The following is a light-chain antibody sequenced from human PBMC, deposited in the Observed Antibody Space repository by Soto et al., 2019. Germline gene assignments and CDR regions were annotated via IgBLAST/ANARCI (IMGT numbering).Light chain of an antibody. CDR2: GAS. Sequence: EVVITQSPATLSVSPGERVTLSCRASQSVRSNLAWYQQKPGQSPRLLIYGASTRATGIPARFSGSGSGTEFTLTISSLQSEDFAVYYCQQYNNWPPTTFGQGTRLENK. CDR3: QQYNNWPPTT. J-gene: IGKJ5*01. CDR1: QSVRSN. V-gene: IGKV3-15*01.